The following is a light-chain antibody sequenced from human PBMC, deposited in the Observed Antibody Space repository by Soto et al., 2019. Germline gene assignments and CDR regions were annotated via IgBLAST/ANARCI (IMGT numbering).Light chain of an antibody. CDR3: QQSYSTPPT. CDR2: TAS. CDR1: QGISSY. Sequence: AIRMTQSPSSLSASTGDRVTITCRASQGISSYLAWYQQKSGTAPKLLIHTASTLQSGVPSRFSGRGSGPDFTLTISSVQPDDFAIYFCQQSYSTPPTFGQGTTLEIK. J-gene: IGKJ2*01. V-gene: IGKV1-8*01.